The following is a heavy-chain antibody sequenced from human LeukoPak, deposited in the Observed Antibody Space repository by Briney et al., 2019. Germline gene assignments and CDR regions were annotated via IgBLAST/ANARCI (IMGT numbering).Heavy chain of an antibody. Sequence: AWVKVSCKASGYTFTPYYMHWVRQARGQGREGVGIINPSGGSTTYAQNFQGRVTMTRDTSTSAAYMELSSLRSEDTAVYYCARGTRYYYGSGSHRRTPHYYGMDVWGQGTTVTVSS. J-gene: IGHJ6*02. CDR1: GYTFTPYY. D-gene: IGHD3-10*01. V-gene: IGHV1-46*01. CDR2: INPSGGST. CDR3: ARGTRYYYGSGSHRRTPHYYGMDV.